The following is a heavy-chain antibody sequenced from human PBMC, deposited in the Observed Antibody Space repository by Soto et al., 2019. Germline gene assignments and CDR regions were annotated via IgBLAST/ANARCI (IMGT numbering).Heavy chain of an antibody. CDR1: GDSISSGGYS. D-gene: IGHD3-22*01. J-gene: IGHJ4*02. CDR3: ARAHYGPSGYYFDS. CDR2: IYHTGST. Sequence: PSGTLALTCTVSGDSISSGGYSWIWIRQPPQKGLEWIGYIYHTGSTSYSPSLKSRVTISVDKSKNQFSLILNSVTAADTAIYYCARAHYGPSGYYFDSWGQGTLVTVSS. V-gene: IGHV4-30-2*01.